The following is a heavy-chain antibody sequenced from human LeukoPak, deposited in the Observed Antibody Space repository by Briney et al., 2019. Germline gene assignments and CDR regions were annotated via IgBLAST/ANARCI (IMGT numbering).Heavy chain of an antibody. CDR1: GFTFSSSA. V-gene: IGHV3-73*01. CDR3: TRDKGGSSARDYDMDV. J-gene: IGHJ6*03. Sequence: GGSLRLSCAASGFTFSSSAMHWVRQASGKGLEWVGRIRSKANSYATAYAASVKGSFTISRDDSKNTAYLQMNSLKTEDTAVYYCTRDKGGSSARDYDMDVWGKGTTVTVSS. D-gene: IGHD6-6*01. CDR2: IRSKANSYAT.